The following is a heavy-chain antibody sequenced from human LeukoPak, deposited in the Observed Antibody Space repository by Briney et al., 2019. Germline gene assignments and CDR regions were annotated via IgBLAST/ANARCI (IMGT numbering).Heavy chain of an antibody. CDR1: GGSISSGDYY. D-gene: IGHD5-18*01. CDR2: IYYSGSS. CDR3: ARVHVDPTIFPRVWWFDP. V-gene: IGHV4-31*03. Sequence: SETLSLTCTVSGGSISSGDYYWSWIRQLPGKGLEWIGHIYYSGSSYYNPSLKGRVTISIDTSKNQFSLKLSSVTAADTAVYYCARVHVDPTIFPRVWWFDPWGQGTLVTVSS. J-gene: IGHJ5*02.